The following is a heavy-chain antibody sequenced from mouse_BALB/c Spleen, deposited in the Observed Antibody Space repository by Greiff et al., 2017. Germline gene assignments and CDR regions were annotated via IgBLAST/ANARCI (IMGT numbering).Heavy chain of an antibody. D-gene: IGHD1-2*01. V-gene: IGHV1-67*01. CDR3: ARSDTTAPFDY. J-gene: IGHJ2*01. CDR2: ISTYYGNT. CDR1: GYTFTDYA. Sequence: VKLQESGPELVRPGVSVKISCKGSGYTFTDYAMHWVKQSHAKSLEWIGVISTYYGNTNYNQKFKGKATMTVDKSSSTAYMELARLTSEDSAIYYCARSDTTAPFDYWGQGTTLTVSS.